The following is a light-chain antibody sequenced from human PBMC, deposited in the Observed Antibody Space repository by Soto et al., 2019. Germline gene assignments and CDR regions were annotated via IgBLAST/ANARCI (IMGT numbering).Light chain of an antibody. CDR2: EAS. CDR1: QNIVKW. Sequence: APSNLPASVGDTVTITCRASQNIVKWLAWYQQKPGKAPKLLISEASILQSGVPSRFTGGSSGTQFSLTISGLQPDDFATYYCQQYFSDWTFGQGTKVDI. J-gene: IGKJ1*01. CDR3: QQYFSDWT. V-gene: IGKV1-5*03.